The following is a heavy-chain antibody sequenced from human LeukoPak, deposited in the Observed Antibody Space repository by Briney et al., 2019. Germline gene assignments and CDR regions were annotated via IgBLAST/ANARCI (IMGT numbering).Heavy chain of an antibody. CDR3: ARGGCSSTSCYHYMDV. J-gene: IGHJ6*03. D-gene: IGHD2-2*01. CDR1: GYTFTGYY. CDR2: INPNSGGST. V-gene: IGHV1-46*01. Sequence: ASVKVSCKASGYTFTGYYMHWVRQAPGQGLEWMGWINPNSGGSTSYAQKFQGRVTVTRDTSTSTVYMELSSLRSEDTAVYYCARGGCSSTSCYHYMDVWGKGTTVTVSS.